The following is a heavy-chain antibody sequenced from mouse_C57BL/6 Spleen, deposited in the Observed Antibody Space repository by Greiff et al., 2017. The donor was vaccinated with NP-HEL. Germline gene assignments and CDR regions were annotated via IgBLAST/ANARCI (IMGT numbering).Heavy chain of an antibody. CDR1: GYTFTDYY. V-gene: IGHV1-76*01. J-gene: IGHJ4*01. CDR3: ARGEPDYAMDY. Sequence: QVQLQQSGAELVRPGASVKLSCKASGYTFTDYYINWVKQRPGQGLEWIARIYPGSGNTYYNEKFKGKATLTAEKSSSTAYMQRSSLTSEDSAVYFCARGEPDYAMDYWGQGTSVTVSS. CDR2: IYPGSGNT.